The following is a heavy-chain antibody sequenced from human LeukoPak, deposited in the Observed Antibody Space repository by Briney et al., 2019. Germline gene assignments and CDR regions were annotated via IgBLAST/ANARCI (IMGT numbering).Heavy chain of an antibody. CDR1: GYTFTGYY. V-gene: IGHV1-2*02. Sequence: ASVKVSCKASGYTFTGYYMHWVRQAPGQGLEWMGWINPNSGGTNYAQKFQGRVTMTRDTSISTAYMELSRLRSDDTAVYYCARDFVTMVRGTAPNWGQGTLVTVSS. CDR2: INPNSGGT. CDR3: ARDFVTMVRGTAPN. J-gene: IGHJ4*02. D-gene: IGHD3-10*01.